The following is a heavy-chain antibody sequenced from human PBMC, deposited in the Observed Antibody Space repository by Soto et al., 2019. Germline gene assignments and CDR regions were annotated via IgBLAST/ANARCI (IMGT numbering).Heavy chain of an antibody. V-gene: IGHV3-23*01. J-gene: IGHJ5*02. D-gene: IGHD3-10*01. Sequence: EVQLLESGGGLVQPGGSLRLSCAASGFTFKNFAVSWLRQAPGKGMVWVSAIGGSGSSANYADSVKGRFTVSRDDSKSTLYLQMSVLRVDDTALYYCAKDAVAYNGEWDWFDLWGQGTLVTVSS. CDR3: AKDAVAYNGEWDWFDL. CDR1: GFTFKNFA. CDR2: IGGSGSSA.